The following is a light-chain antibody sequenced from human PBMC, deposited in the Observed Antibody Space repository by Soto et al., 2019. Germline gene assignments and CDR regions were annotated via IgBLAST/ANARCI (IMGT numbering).Light chain of an antibody. V-gene: IGKV3-15*01. Sequence: ENVMTQSPATLSVSPGERATLSCRASQSVSSNLAWYQQKPGQAPRLLIYGASTRATGIPARFSGSGSGTEFTLTISSLQSEDFAVYYCQQYNNRPLTFGGGTKVDIK. CDR1: QSVSSN. J-gene: IGKJ4*01. CDR2: GAS. CDR3: QQYNNRPLT.